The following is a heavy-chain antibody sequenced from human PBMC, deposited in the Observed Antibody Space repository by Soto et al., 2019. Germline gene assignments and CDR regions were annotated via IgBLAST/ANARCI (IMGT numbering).Heavy chain of an antibody. J-gene: IGHJ2*01. Sequence: RGLEWVSALSGSGVSTHYADSVKGRFTISRDNSKNTLYLQMNSLRAEDTAVYYCAKGGGSNFFFQAEDGIRDTVPVSTFLLNRSSDL. V-gene: IGHV3-23*01. CDR3: AKGGGSNFFFQAEDGIRDTVPVSTFLLNRSSDL. D-gene: IGHD3-16*01. CDR2: LSGSGVST.